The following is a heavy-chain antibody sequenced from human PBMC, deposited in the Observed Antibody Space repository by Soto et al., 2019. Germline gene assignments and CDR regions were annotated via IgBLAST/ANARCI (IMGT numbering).Heavy chain of an antibody. Sequence: PSETLSLTCTVSGGSISSSGYYWSWIRQHPGKGLEWIGHIYYSGSTYYNPSLKSRVTISIHTSKTQFSLKLSSVTAADTAVYYCARGGSSWGNWFDPWGQGTLVTVSS. CDR2: IYYSGST. CDR1: GGSISSSGYY. D-gene: IGHD6-13*01. J-gene: IGHJ5*02. V-gene: IGHV4-31*03. CDR3: ARGGSSWGNWFDP.